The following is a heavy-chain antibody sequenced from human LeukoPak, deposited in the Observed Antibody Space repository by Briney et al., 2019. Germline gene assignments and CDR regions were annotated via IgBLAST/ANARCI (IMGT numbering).Heavy chain of an antibody. CDR3: ARVRRYFDWLSEGKYYFDY. CDR1: GFTFSSYG. Sequence: GGSLRLSCAASGFTFSSYGMHWVRQAPGKGLEWVAVISYDGSNKYYADSVKGRFTISRDNAKNSLYLQMNSLRAEDTAVYYCARVRRYFDWLSEGKYYFDYWGQGTLVTVSS. J-gene: IGHJ4*02. V-gene: IGHV3-30*03. CDR2: ISYDGSNK. D-gene: IGHD3-9*01.